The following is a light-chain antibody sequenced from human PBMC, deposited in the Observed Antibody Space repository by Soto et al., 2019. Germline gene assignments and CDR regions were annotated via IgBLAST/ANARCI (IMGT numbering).Light chain of an antibody. CDR3: MQALQTGVT. J-gene: IGKJ3*01. CDR2: LGS. Sequence: DIVMTQSPLSLPVTPGEPASISCRSSQSLLHSNGYNYLDWYLQKPGQSPQLLIYLGSNLASGVPDRFSGSGSGTDFTLQISRVEAEDVGVYYCMQALQTGVTFGPGTKVDIK. V-gene: IGKV2-28*01. CDR1: QSLLHSNGYNY.